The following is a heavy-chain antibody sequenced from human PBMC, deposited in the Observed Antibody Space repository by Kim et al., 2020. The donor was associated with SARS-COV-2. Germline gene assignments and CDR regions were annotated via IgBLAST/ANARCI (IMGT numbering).Heavy chain of an antibody. Sequence: ASVKVSCKVSGYTLTELSMHWVRQAPGKGLEWMGGFDPEDGETIYAQKFQGRVTMTEDTSTDTAYMELSSLRSEDTAVYYCATVAPWNLYYYYGMDVWGQGTTVTVSS. J-gene: IGHJ6*02. CDR2: FDPEDGET. V-gene: IGHV1-24*01. CDR1: GYTLTELS. D-gene: IGHD1-1*01. CDR3: ATVAPWNLYYYYGMDV.